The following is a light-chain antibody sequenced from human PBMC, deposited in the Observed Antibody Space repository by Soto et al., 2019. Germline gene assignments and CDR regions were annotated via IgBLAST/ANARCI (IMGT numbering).Light chain of an antibody. J-gene: IGKJ4*01. CDR2: TAY. Sequence: AIRMTQAQSSFSASTGDRVTITCLASQGISSHLAWYQVKPGKATRLLIYTAYYLESGVPSRFSGSGSGTDFTHTISSLQSEDFAVYYCQQYFSYPLTFGGGTKVEIK. CDR1: QGISSH. CDR3: QQYFSYPLT. V-gene: IGKV1-8*01.